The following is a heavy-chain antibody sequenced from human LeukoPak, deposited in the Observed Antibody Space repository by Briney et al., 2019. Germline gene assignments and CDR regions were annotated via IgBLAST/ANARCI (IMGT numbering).Heavy chain of an antibody. D-gene: IGHD2-15*01. Sequence: PSETLSLTCTVSGGSISSGDYYWSWIRQPPGKGLEWIGYIYYSGRTYYNPSLKSRVTISVDTSKNQFSLKLSSVTAADTAVYYCARDRESDCSGGSCYPPSGAFDIWGQGTMVTVSS. J-gene: IGHJ3*02. CDR2: IYYSGRT. CDR3: ARDRESDCSGGSCYPPSGAFDI. CDR1: GGSISSGDYY. V-gene: IGHV4-30-4*01.